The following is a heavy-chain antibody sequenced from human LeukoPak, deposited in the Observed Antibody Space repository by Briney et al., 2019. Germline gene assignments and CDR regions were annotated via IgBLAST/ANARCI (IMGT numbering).Heavy chain of an antibody. J-gene: IGHJ4*02. CDR2: IYTSGST. V-gene: IGHV4-4*07. CDR1: GGSISSYY. Sequence: SETLSLTCTVSGGSISSYYWSWIRQPAGKGLEWIGHIYTSGSTSYNPSLKSRVTMSVDTSKKQFSLRLNSVTAADTAVYYCARVYDNGGQYYFDYWGQGTLVTVSS. D-gene: IGHD3-22*01. CDR3: ARVYDNGGQYYFDY.